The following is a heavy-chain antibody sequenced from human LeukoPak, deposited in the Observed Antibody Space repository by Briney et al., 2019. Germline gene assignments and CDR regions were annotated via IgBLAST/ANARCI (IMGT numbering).Heavy chain of an antibody. J-gene: IGHJ4*02. D-gene: IGHD3-22*01. V-gene: IGHV3-30*18. CDR1: GFTFSSYG. Sequence: GGSLRLSCAASGFTFSSYGMHWVRQAPGKGLEWVAVISYDGSNKYYADSVKGRFTISRDNSKNTLYLQMNSLRAEDTAVYYCAKDSARYDRSGFLHYWGQGTLATVSS. CDR2: ISYDGSNK. CDR3: AKDSARYDRSGFLHY.